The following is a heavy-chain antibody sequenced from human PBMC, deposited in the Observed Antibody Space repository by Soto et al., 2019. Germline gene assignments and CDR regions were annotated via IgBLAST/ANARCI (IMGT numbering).Heavy chain of an antibody. D-gene: IGHD4-17*01. CDR3: ARGHYDYGDELFDY. J-gene: IGHJ4*02. V-gene: IGHV4-34*01. CDR1: GGSFRGYY. Sequence: SETLSLTCAVYGGSFRGYYWGWIRQPPGKGLERNGEINHSGITNYKPSLKSRVTISVDTSKNQFSLKLSSVTAADTAVYYCARGHYDYGDELFDYWGQGTLVTVSS. CDR2: INHSGIT.